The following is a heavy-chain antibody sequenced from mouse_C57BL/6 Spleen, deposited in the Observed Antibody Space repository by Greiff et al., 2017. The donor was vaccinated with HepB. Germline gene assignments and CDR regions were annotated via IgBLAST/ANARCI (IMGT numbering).Heavy chain of an antibody. Sequence: QVQLKQPGAELVKPGASVKLSCKASGYTFTSYWMHWVKQRPGQGLEWIGMIHPNSGSTNYNEKFKSKATLTVDKSSSTAYMQLSSLTSEDSAVYYCARYYYGQYWYFDVWGTGTTVTVSS. D-gene: IGHD1-1*01. V-gene: IGHV1-64*01. CDR1: GYTFTSYW. CDR3: ARYYYGQYWYFDV. J-gene: IGHJ1*03. CDR2: IHPNSGST.